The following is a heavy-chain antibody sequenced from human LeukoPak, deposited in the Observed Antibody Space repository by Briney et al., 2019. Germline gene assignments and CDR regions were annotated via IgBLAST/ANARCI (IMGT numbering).Heavy chain of an antibody. D-gene: IGHD4-17*01. CDR1: GFTFSSYI. Sequence: GGSLRLSCGASGFTFSSYIINWVRQAPGKGLEWVSSISSNSNYIYYADSVKGRFTISRDNAKNSLYLHMNSLRAEDTAMYYCARDLKYGDSYYYYIDVWGKGTTVTVSS. CDR3: ARDLKYGDSYYYYIDV. CDR2: ISSNSNYI. J-gene: IGHJ6*03. V-gene: IGHV3-21*01.